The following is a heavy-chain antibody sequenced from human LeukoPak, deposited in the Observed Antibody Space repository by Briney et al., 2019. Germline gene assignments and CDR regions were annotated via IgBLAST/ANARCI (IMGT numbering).Heavy chain of an antibody. CDR3: ANPPGHYYDSSGYPYYYYYYGMDV. CDR2: ISGSCGST. Sequence: GGSLRLSCAASGFTFSSYAMSWVRQAPAKGLAWVSAISGSCGSTYYADSVKGRFTISRDNSKNTLYLQMNSLRAEDTAVYYCANPPGHYYDSSGYPYYYYYYGMDVWGQGTTVTVSS. V-gene: IGHV3-23*01. D-gene: IGHD3-22*01. CDR1: GFTFSSYA. J-gene: IGHJ6*02.